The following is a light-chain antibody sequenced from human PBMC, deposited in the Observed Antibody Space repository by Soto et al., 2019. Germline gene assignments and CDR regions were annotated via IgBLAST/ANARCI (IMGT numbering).Light chain of an antibody. CDR2: GAS. J-gene: IGKJ2*01. Sequence: EIVMTQSPATLSVSPGERATLSCRASQNVNINLAWYQQKPGQAPRLLIYGASTRATGFPARFSGSGSGTDFTLTISSLEPEDFAVYYCQQRSNWPYTFGQGTKLEIK. CDR3: QQRSNWPYT. CDR1: QNVNIN. V-gene: IGKV3-15*01.